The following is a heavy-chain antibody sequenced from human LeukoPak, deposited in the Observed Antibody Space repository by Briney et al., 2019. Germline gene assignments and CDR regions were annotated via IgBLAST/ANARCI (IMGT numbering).Heavy chain of an antibody. Sequence: SVKVSCKASGYTFTSYDINWVRQATGQGLEWMGGIIPIFGTANYAQKFQGRVTITADKSTSTAYMELSSLRSEDTAVYYCAREKWLQLDFWFGPWGQGTLVTVSS. CDR2: IIPIFGTA. CDR3: AREKWLQLDFWFGP. J-gene: IGHJ5*02. D-gene: IGHD5-24*01. V-gene: IGHV1-69*06. CDR1: GYTFTSYD.